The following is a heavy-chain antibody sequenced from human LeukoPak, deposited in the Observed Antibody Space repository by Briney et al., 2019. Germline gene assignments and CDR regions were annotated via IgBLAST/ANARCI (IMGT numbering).Heavy chain of an antibody. V-gene: IGHV3-74*01. J-gene: IGHJ6*02. Sequence: QPGGSLRLSCAASGFIFSSYWMHWVRQGPGKGLVWVSRINSDGSSTSYADSVKGRFTISRDNAKNTLYLQMNSLRAEDTAVYYCARDLRRITIFGVVISRPYYYYGMDVWGQGTTVTVSS. CDR2: INSDGSST. CDR3: ARDLRRITIFGVVISRPYYYYGMDV. D-gene: IGHD3-3*01. CDR1: GFIFSSYW.